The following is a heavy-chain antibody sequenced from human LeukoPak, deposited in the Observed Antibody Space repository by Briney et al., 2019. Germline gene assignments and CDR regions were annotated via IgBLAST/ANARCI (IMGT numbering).Heavy chain of an antibody. J-gene: IGHJ4*02. V-gene: IGHV3-21*01. Sequence: GGSLRLSCAASGFTFSSYSMNWVRQAPGKGLEWVSSISSSSSYIYYADSVKGRFTISRDNAKNTVYLQMNSLRAEDTAVYYCARAENNFAHYDFWGRGTLVTVSS. CDR1: GFTFSSYS. CDR2: ISSSSSYI. D-gene: IGHD1/OR15-1a*01. CDR3: ARAENNFAHYDF.